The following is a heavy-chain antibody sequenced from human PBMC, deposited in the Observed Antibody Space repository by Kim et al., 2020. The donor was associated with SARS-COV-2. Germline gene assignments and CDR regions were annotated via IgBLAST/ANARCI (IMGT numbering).Heavy chain of an antibody. D-gene: IGHD3-22*01. CDR3: TTQYYSDSSGYYPYDY. J-gene: IGHJ4*02. V-gene: IGHV3-15*01. Sequence: PVKGRLTISTDDSENTLYLQMNSLKTEDTAVYYCTTQYYSDSSGYYPYDYWGQGTLVTVSS.